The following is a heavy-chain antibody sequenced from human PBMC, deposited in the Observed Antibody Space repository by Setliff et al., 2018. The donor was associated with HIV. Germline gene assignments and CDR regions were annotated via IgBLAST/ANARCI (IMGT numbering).Heavy chain of an antibody. CDR1: GYTFSGYY. V-gene: IGHV1-2*02. CDR2: INSKSGDT. D-gene: IGHD3-22*01. J-gene: IGHJ6*03. CDR3: ARGRNYDSSGYGDYYYYMDV. Sequence: ASVKVSCKASGYTFSGYYIHWVRQAPGQGLEWMGWINSKSGDTNYAQKFQGRVTMTRDTSISTAYMELFRLRSDDTAVYYCARGRNYDSSGYGDYYYYMDVWGKGTTVTVSS.